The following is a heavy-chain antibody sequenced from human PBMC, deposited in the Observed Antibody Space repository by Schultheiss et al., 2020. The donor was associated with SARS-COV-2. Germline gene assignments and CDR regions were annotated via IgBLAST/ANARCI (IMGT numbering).Heavy chain of an antibody. D-gene: IGHD6-19*01. CDR3: TRRAAVAGTGGYYYGMDV. CDR2: ISWNSGSI. CDR1: GFTFGDHA. Sequence: GGSLRLSCAASGFTFGDHAMHWVRQVPGKGLEWVSGISWNSGSIGYADSVKGRFTISRDNAKNSLYLQMNSLRAEDTAVYYCTRRAAVAGTGGYYYGMDVWGQGTTVTVSS. V-gene: IGHV3-9*01. J-gene: IGHJ6*02.